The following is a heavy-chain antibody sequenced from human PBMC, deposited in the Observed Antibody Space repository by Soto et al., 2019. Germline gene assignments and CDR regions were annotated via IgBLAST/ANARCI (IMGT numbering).Heavy chain of an antibody. CDR1: GGSFSGYY. D-gene: IGHD5-12*01. CDR2: INHSGST. V-gene: IGHV4-34*01. Sequence: PSETPSLTCAVYGGSFSGYYWSWIRQPPGKGLEWIGEINHSGSTNYNPSLKSRVTISVDTSKNQFSLKLSSVTAADTAVYYCARGILRKRGYSGYDWGSYYFDYWGQGTLVTVSS. CDR3: ARGILRKRGYSGYDWGSYYFDY. J-gene: IGHJ4*02.